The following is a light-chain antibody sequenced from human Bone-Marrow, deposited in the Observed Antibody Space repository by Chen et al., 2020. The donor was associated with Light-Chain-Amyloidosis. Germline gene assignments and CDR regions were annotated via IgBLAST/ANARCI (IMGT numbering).Light chain of an antibody. J-gene: IGLJ2*01. CDR2: RDT. V-gene: IGLV3-25*03. CDR1: DLPTKY. Sequence: SYELPHPPSVSVSPGQTARITCSGDDLPTKYAYWYQQKPGQAPVLVINRDTERPSGISERFSGSSSGTTATLTISGVQAEDEADYHCQSADSSGTYEVIFGGGTKLTVL. CDR3: QSADSSGTYEVI.